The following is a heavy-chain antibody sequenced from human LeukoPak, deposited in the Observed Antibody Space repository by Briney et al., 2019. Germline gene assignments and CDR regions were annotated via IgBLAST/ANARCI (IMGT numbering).Heavy chain of an antibody. J-gene: IGHJ6*02. CDR1: GGSISSSNW. V-gene: IGHV4-4*02. CDR3: AREGGHGDQRLDV. D-gene: IGHD4-17*01. Sequence: SEILSLTCTVSGGSISSSNWWSWVRQPPGKGLEWIGKIHHSGITNYNPSLKSRVTISIDKSKNHFSLKMISLTAADTAVYYCAREGGHGDQRLDVWGQGTTVTVSS. CDR2: IHHSGIT.